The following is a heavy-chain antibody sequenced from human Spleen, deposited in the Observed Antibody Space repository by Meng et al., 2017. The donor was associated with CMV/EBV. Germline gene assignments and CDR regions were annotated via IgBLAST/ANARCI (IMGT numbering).Heavy chain of an antibody. D-gene: IGHD4/OR15-4a*01. CDR1: GFTFSDYY. CDR3: AKDDYRTPPPDAFDI. V-gene: IGHV3-33*06. CDR2: IWYDGKTK. J-gene: IGHJ3*02. Sequence: GGSLRLSCAASGFTFSDYYMSWIRQAPGKGLEWVAVIWYDGKTKYYADSVKGRFSISRDNSKYTLYLQMNSLRADDTAVYYCAKDDYRTPPPDAFDIWGQGTMVTVSS.